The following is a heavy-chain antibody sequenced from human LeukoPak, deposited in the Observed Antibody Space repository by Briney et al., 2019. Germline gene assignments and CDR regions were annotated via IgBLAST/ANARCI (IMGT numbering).Heavy chain of an antibody. CDR1: RFTFSDYY. D-gene: IGHD3-22*01. J-gene: IGHJ3*02. V-gene: IGHV3-11*01. CDR2: ISSSGSTI. Sequence: PGGSLRLSCAASRFTFSDYYMSWIRQAPGKGLEWVSYISSSGSTIYYADSVKGRFTISRDNAENSLYLQMNSLRAEDTAVYYCARGDYYDSSSYQGAFDIWGQGTMVTVSS. CDR3: ARGDYYDSSSYQGAFDI.